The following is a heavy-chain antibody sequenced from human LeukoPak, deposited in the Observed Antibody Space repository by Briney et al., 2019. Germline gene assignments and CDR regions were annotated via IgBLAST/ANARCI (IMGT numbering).Heavy chain of an antibody. V-gene: IGHV4-39*01. Sequence: SETLSLTCTFSGGSITRSNYYWGWIRQPPGKALEWIGSMYNTGGSYYNPSPKSRVTISVDTSKNQFSLKVNSVTAADTAVYYCGIAPDYWGQGTLVTVSS. CDR1: GGSITRSNYY. CDR2: MYNTGGS. D-gene: IGHD2-21*01. J-gene: IGHJ4*02. CDR3: GIAPDY.